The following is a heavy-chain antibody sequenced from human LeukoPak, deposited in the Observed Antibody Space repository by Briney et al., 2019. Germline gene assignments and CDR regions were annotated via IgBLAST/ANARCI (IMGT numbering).Heavy chain of an antibody. CDR1: GYTFTGYY. D-gene: IGHD4-17*01. CDR3: AGEGPLRLPYFDP. V-gene: IGHV1-2*02. J-gene: IGHJ5*02. Sequence: ASVKVSCKASGYTFTGYYMHWVRQAPGQGLEWMGWINPNIGGTNYAQKFQGRVTMTRDTSISTAYMELSSLRSDDAAVYYCAGEGPLRLPYFDPWGQGTLVTVSS. CDR2: INPNIGGT.